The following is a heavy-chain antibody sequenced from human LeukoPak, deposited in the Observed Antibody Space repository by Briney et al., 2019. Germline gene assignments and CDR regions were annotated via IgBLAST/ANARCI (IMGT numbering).Heavy chain of an antibody. CDR3: AKRDDSSGYYLGDY. CDR1: GGSFSGYY. CDR2: ISGSGGST. Sequence: ETLSLTCAVYGGSFSGYYWSWVRQAPGKGLEWVSVISGSGGSTYYADSVKGRFTISRDNSKNTLYLQMNSLRAEDTAVYYCAKRDDSSGYYLGDYWGQGTLVTVSS. J-gene: IGHJ4*02. D-gene: IGHD3-22*01. V-gene: IGHV3-23*01.